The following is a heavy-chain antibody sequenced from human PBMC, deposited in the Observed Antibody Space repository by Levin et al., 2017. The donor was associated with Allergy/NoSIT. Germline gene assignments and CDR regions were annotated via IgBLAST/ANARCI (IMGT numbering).Heavy chain of an antibody. CDR2: ISHSGST. V-gene: IGHV4-34*01. J-gene: IGHJ6*03. D-gene: IGHD2-2*01. Sequence: PSETLSLTCAVYGGSFSGYYWSWIRQPPGKGLEWIGEISHSGSTNYNPSLKSRVTISVDTSKNQFSLKLSSVTAADTAMYYCARGLVERRAAMGLGSNKYYYYYMDVWGEGTSVTVSS. CDR1: GGSFSGYY. CDR3: ARGLVERRAAMGLGSNKYYYYYMDV.